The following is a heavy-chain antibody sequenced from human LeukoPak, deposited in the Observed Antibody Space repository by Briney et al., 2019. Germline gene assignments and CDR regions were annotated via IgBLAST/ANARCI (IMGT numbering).Heavy chain of an antibody. V-gene: IGHV4-59*08. Sequence: SETLSLTCTVSGGSISSYYWSWIRQPPGKGLEWIGYIYYSGSTNYNPSLKSRVTISVDTSKNQFSLKLSSVTAADTAVYYCARRGSRRAFDIWGQGTMVTVSS. CDR2: IYYSGST. CDR1: GGSISSYY. CDR3: ARRGSRRAFDI. J-gene: IGHJ3*02. D-gene: IGHD2/OR15-2a*01.